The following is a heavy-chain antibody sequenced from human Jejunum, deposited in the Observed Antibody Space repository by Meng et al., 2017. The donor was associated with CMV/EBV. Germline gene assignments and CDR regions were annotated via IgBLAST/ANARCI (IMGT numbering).Heavy chain of an antibody. CDR3: SRGNWNDDFDY. D-gene: IGHD1-1*01. CDR2: IRSKAYGGTT. Sequence: SGSTFGDYAMNWVRQAPGKGLEWVGFIRSKAYGGTTEYAASVKGRFTISRDDSKSTAYLQMNSLKTEDTAVYYCSRGNWNDDFDYWGQGTLVTVSS. J-gene: IGHJ4*02. V-gene: IGHV3-49*04. CDR1: GSTFGDYA.